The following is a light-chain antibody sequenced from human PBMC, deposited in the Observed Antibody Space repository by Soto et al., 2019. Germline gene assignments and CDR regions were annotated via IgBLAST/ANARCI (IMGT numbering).Light chain of an antibody. CDR2: AAS. Sequence: DIQMTQSPSSLSASVGDRVTITCRASQDISNSLAWYQQKPGEVPKLLIYAASTLQSGVPSRFSGSGSGTDFTLTISSLQPEDVATYYCQKYNSAPRTFGPGTKVEIK. V-gene: IGKV1-27*01. CDR1: QDISNS. CDR3: QKYNSAPRT. J-gene: IGKJ1*01.